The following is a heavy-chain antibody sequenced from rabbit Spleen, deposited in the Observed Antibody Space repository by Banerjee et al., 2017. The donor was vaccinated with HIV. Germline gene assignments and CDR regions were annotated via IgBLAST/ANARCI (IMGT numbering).Heavy chain of an antibody. J-gene: IGHJ4*01. CDR1: GFSFSSTYY. V-gene: IGHV1S40*01. CDR2: IYTGGSGGI. Sequence: QSLEESGGDLVKPGASLTLTCTASGFSFSSTYYMCWVRQPPGKGLEWIGCIYTGGSGGIYYASWARGRLTISKTSSTTVTLQMTSLTAADTATYFCGRSSNAGYAGYGYGSNLWGQGTLVTVS. D-gene: IGHD7-1*01. CDR3: GRSSNAGYAGYGYGSNL.